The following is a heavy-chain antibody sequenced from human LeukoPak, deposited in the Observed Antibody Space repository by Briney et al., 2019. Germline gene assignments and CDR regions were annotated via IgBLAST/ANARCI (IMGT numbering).Heavy chain of an antibody. CDR1: GYTFSVYY. J-gene: IGHJ5*02. D-gene: IGHD2-15*01. CDR3: ARDTRYSSAWYDN. Sequence: ASVKVSCKASGYTFSVYYIHWVRQAPGQGLEWMGWITDYNRNTYYAQKFQGRVTMTIDTSTSTAYMELRSLRSDDTAVYYCARDTRYSSAWYDNWGQGTLVTVSS. CDR2: ITDYNRNT. V-gene: IGHV1-18*04.